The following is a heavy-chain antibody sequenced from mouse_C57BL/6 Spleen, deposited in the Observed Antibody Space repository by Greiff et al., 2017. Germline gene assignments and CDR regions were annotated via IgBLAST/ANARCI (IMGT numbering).Heavy chain of an antibody. Sequence: VKLMESGPELVKPGASVKISCKASGYAFSSSWMNWVKQRPGKGLEWIGRIYPGDGDTNYNGKFKGKATLTADKSSSTAYMQLSSLTSEDSAVYFCARSYEGDYWGQGTSVTVSS. CDR2: IYPGDGDT. D-gene: IGHD2-3*01. J-gene: IGHJ4*01. CDR3: ARSYEGDY. V-gene: IGHV1-82*01. CDR1: GYAFSSSW.